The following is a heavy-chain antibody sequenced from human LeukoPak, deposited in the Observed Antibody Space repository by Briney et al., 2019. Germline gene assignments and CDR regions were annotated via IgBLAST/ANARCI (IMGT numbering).Heavy chain of an antibody. CDR3: ARRNYYFDF. CDR2: ISPHIGKT. J-gene: IGHJ4*02. CDR1: GYTFTNYG. D-gene: IGHD1-7*01. V-gene: IGHV1-18*01. Sequence: GASVKVSCKTSGYTFTNYGIGWVRQAPGQRLEWVGWISPHIGKTYYAQKFQGRVTVSADTYTDTAYMEMRSLRFDDTAFYYCARRNYYFDFWGQGTLVTVSS.